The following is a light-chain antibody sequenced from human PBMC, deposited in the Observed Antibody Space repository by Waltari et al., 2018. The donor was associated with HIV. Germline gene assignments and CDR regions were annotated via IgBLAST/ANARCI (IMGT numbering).Light chain of an antibody. CDR3: GTWDSSLSAGV. CDR1: SSNIGNNY. CDR2: DNN. J-gene: IGLJ3*02. Sequence: QSVLTQPPSVSAAPGQKVTISCSGSSSNIGNNYVSWYQQPPGTAPKLLISDNNNRPSGTPDRCSGSKSGTSATLGSTGLQTGDEADYYCGTWDSSLSAGVFGGGTKLTVL. V-gene: IGLV1-51*01.